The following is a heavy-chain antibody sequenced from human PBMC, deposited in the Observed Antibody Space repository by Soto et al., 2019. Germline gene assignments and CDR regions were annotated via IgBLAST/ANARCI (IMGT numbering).Heavy chain of an antibody. V-gene: IGHV4-30-4*01. CDR2: IYYSGST. J-gene: IGHJ2*01. CDR3: ARGSGPADYDFWSGYFSPPWYFDL. Sequence: SETLSLTCTVSGGSISSGDYYWSWIRHPPGKGLEWIGYIYYSGSTYYNPSLKSRVTISVDTSKNQFSLKLSSVTAADTAVYYCARGSGPADYDFWSGYFSPPWYFDLWGRGTLVTVSS. D-gene: IGHD3-3*01. CDR1: GGSISSGDYY.